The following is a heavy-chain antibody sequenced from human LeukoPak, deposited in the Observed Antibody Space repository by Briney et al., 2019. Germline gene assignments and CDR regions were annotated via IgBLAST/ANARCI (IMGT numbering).Heavy chain of an antibody. D-gene: IGHD1-14*01. V-gene: IGHV3-48*03. CDR3: ARVGPWVNPDYYYYYMDV. CDR1: GFTFSSYE. CDR2: ISSSGSTI. Sequence: GGSLRLSCAASGFTFSSYEMNWVRQAPGKGLEWVSYISSSGSTIYYADSVKGRFTISRDNAKNSLYLQMNSLRAEDTAVYYCARVGPWVNPDYYYYYMDVWGKGSTVTVSS. J-gene: IGHJ6*03.